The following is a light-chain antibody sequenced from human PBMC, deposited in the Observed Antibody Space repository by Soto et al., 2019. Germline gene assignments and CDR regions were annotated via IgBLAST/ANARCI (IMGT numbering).Light chain of an antibody. CDR2: GAS. J-gene: IGKJ2*01. Sequence: EIVLTQSPGTLSLSPGERATLSCRASQGVSSSSLAWFQQKPGQAPRLLIYGASNRATGIPDRFSGSGSGTDFTLTVSRLEPEDFAVYYCQHYDNSPMYPLGQGTKLEIK. V-gene: IGKV3-20*01. CDR1: QGVSSSS. CDR3: QHYDNSPMYP.